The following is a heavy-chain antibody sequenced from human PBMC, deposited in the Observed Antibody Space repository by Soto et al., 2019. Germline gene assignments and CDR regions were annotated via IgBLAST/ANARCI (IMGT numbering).Heavy chain of an antibody. J-gene: IGHJ6*02. D-gene: IGHD4-17*01. V-gene: IGHV4-61*01. CDR1: RGSGGGDNYC. CDR2: ISKTGNT. Sequence: SETLSLRCSVSRGSGGGDNYCRTWIRQRPGTGLERLGFISKTGNTKDNPSLKSRVTISLDKSQNQLSLKLTSVTGADTAIYYCVSVEGTPTVPGAYYYYAADAWGQGTAVTVSS. CDR3: VSVEGTPTVPGAYYYYAADA.